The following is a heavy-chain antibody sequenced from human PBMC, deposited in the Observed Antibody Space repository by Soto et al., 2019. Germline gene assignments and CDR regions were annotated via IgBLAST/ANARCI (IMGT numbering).Heavy chain of an antibody. CDR1: GGSISSGGYY. CDR2: IYYCGST. V-gene: IGHV4-31*03. J-gene: IGHJ6*02. Sequence: QVQLQESGPGLVKPSQTLSLTCTVSGGSISSGGYYWSWIRQHPGKGLEWIGYIYYCGSTYYNPSLKSRVTISVDTSKNQFSLKLSSVTAADTAVYYCARGGRRSPVMDVWGQGTTVTVSS. CDR3: ARGGRRSPVMDV.